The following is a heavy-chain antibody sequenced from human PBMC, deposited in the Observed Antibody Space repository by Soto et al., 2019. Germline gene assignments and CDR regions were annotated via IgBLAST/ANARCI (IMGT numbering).Heavy chain of an antibody. D-gene: IGHD3-22*01. J-gene: IGHJ4*02. V-gene: IGHV3-23*01. Sequence: EVQLLASGGGLVQPGGSLRLSCAASGFTFSRYAMSWVRQAPGTGLEWVSAISGSGGSTYYADSVKGRFTISRDNSKNTLYLQMNSLRAEDTAVYYCAKNLYYYDVSGLHWGQGTLVTVSS. CDR2: ISGSGGST. CDR3: AKNLYYYDVSGLH. CDR1: GFTFSRYA.